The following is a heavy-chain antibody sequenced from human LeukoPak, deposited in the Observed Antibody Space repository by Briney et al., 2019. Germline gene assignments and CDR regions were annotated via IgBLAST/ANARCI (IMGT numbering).Heavy chain of an antibody. CDR3: ARDRGHRNSKNCYGWFDP. CDR2: IFHTGST. J-gene: IGHJ5*02. CDR1: GYSISGGYY. Sequence: SETLSLTCTVSGYSISGGYYWGWIRQPPGKGLEWIGTIFHTGSTYSNPSLKSRTTISIDTSTNQFSLKLSSVTATDTAVYYCARDRGHRNSKNCYGWFDPWGQGTLVTVSS. D-gene: IGHD2-2*01. V-gene: IGHV4-38-2*02.